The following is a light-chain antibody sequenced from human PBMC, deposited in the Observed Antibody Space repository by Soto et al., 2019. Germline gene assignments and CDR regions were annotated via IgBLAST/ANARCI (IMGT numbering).Light chain of an antibody. CDR3: AAWDDSRSGLVV. V-gene: IGLV1-44*01. CDR2: SDN. Sequence: QSVLTQPPSTSGTPGQRVTMSCSGSNSNIGSNTVYWYQQLPGTAPKLLIHSDNQRPSGVPDRFSASKSGTSASLAISGLQSEDKADYYCAAWDDSRSGLVVFGGGTKVTVL. CDR1: NSNIGSNT. J-gene: IGLJ2*01.